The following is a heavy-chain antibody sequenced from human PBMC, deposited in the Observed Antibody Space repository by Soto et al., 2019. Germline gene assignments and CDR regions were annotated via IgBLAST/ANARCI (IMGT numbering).Heavy chain of an antibody. J-gene: IGHJ5*02. Sequence: ASVKVSCKASGGTFSSYTISWVRQAPGQGLEWMGRIIPILGIANYAQKFQGRVTITADKSTSTAYMELSSLRSEDTAVYYCARAHCSSTSCYMGNWFDPWGQGTLVTVSS. V-gene: IGHV1-69*02. CDR1: GGTFSSYT. CDR3: ARAHCSSTSCYMGNWFDP. CDR2: IIPILGIA. D-gene: IGHD2-2*02.